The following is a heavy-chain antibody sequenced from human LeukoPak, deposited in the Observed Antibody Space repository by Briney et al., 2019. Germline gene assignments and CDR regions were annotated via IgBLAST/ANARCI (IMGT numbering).Heavy chain of an antibody. Sequence: ASVKVSCKVSGYTLTELSMHWVRQAPGKGLEWVGGFDPEDGETIYAQKFQGRVTMTEDTSTDTAYMELSSLRSEDTAVYYCATDFAPYYYGSGSYYGYNWFDPWGQGTLVTVSS. V-gene: IGHV1-24*01. D-gene: IGHD3-10*01. CDR1: GYTLTELS. CDR2: FDPEDGET. CDR3: ATDFAPYYYGSGSYYGYNWFDP. J-gene: IGHJ5*02.